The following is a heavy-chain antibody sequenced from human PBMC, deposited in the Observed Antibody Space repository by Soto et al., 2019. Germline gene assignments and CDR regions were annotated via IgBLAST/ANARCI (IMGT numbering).Heavy chain of an antibody. Sequence: PSETLSLTCTDSGGSISSYYWSWIRQPPGKGLEWIGYIYYSGSTNYNPSLKSRVTISVDTSKNQFSLKLSPVTAADTAVYYCARDQAYYYGSGSYRKRYYYYGMDVWGQGTTVTVSS. D-gene: IGHD3-10*01. V-gene: IGHV4-59*01. J-gene: IGHJ6*02. CDR2: IYYSGST. CDR1: GGSISSYY. CDR3: ARDQAYYYGSGSYRKRYYYYGMDV.